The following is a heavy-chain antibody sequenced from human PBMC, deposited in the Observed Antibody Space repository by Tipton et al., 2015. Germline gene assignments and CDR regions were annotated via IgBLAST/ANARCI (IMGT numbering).Heavy chain of an antibody. CDR2: ISSGSSYI. CDR3: ARDGTFVGATTFDY. CDR1: GFSFSSFG. Sequence: GSLRLSCAASGFSFSSFGMHWVRQAPGEGLQWVSSISSGSSYIYYADSLKGRFTISRDNAKNSLYLHISSLRVEDTAVYYCARDGTFVGATTFDYWGQGTPVTVSS. V-gene: IGHV3-21*01. D-gene: IGHD1-26*01. J-gene: IGHJ4*02.